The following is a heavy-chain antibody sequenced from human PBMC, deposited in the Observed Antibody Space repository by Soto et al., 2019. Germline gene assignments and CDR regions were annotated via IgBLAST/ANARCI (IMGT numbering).Heavy chain of an antibody. CDR2: ISGSGGST. CDR1: GFTFSSYA. Sequence: SLRLSCAASGFTFSSYAMSWVRQAPGKGLEWVSAISGSGGSTYYADSVKGRFTISRDNSKNTLYLQMNSLRAEDTAVYYCAKGGAGYYYGMDVWGQGTTVTVSS. J-gene: IGHJ6*02. CDR3: AKGGAGYYYGMDV. V-gene: IGHV3-23*01. D-gene: IGHD1-26*01.